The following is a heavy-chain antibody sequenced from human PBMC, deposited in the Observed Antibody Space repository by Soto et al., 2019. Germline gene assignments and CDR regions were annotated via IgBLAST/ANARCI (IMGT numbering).Heavy chain of an antibody. D-gene: IGHD6-19*01. J-gene: IGHJ5*02. CDR2: ISADNGHT. V-gene: IGHV1-18*01. CDR3: ARDDRRAMAGDNWFDP. CDR1: GYTFSNYG. Sequence: QVQLVQSGAEVKKPGASVRVSCKTSGYTFSNYGISWVRQAPGQGLEWMGWISADNGHTNFTQKLQGRVTMTTDTSTRTAYMELRSLRSDDTAVYYCARDDRRAMAGDNWFDPWGQGTLVTVSS.